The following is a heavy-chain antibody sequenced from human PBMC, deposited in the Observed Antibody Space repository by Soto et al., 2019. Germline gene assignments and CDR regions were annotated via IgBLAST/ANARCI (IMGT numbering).Heavy chain of an antibody. J-gene: IGHJ6*02. Sequence: ASVKVFCKASGGTFSSYAISWVRQAPGQGLEWMGGIIPIFGTANYAQKFQGRVTITADKSTSTAYMELSSLRSEDTAVYYCARPYYRVSHYYYGMDVWGQGTTVTVSS. CDR3: ARPYYRVSHYYYGMDV. CDR2: IIPIFGTA. D-gene: IGHD3-22*01. V-gene: IGHV1-69*06. CDR1: GGTFSSYA.